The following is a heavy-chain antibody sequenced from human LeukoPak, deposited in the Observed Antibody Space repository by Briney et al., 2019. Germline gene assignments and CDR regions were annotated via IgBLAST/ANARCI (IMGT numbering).Heavy chain of an antibody. CDR2: IYHSGST. CDR1: GGSINSGGYY. CDR3: ARDGSPRGCTYGDDYYYGMDV. Sequence: SETLSLTCTVSGGSINSGGYYWSWIRQPPGKGLEWIGYIYHSGSTYYNPSLKSQVTISVDRSKNQFSLKLSSVTAADTAVYYCARDGSPRGCTYGDDYYYGMDVWGQGTTVTVSS. D-gene: IGHD5-18*01. V-gene: IGHV4-30-2*01. J-gene: IGHJ6*02.